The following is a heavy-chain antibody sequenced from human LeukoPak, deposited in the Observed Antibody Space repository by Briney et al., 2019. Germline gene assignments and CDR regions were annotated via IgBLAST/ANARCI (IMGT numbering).Heavy chain of an antibody. CDR3: ARSAPYYYGSGSYYKIPWYYGMDV. CDR2: ISYDGSNK. CDR1: GFTFSSYA. V-gene: IGHV3-30*04. J-gene: IGHJ6*02. D-gene: IGHD3-10*01. Sequence: GGSLRLSCAASGFTFSSYAMHWVRQAPGKGLEWVAVISYDGSNKYYADSVKGRFTISRDNSKNTLYLQMNSLRAEDTAVYYCARSAPYYYGSGSYYKIPWYYGMDVWGQGTTVTVSS.